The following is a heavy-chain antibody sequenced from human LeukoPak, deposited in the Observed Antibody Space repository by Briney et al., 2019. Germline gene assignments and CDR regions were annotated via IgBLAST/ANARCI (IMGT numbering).Heavy chain of an antibody. D-gene: IGHD3-22*01. CDR3: ARDLYRIVVVPHYFDY. V-gene: IGHV3-7*01. J-gene: IGHJ4*02. CDR2: IKQDGSEE. CDR1: GFSFSTYW. Sequence: GGSLRLSCEASGFSFSTYWMTWVRQAPGKGLQWVANIKQDGSEEYYVDSVKGRFTISRDNAKNSLYLQMNSLRAEDTAVYYCARDLYRIVVVPHYFDYWGQGTLVTVSS.